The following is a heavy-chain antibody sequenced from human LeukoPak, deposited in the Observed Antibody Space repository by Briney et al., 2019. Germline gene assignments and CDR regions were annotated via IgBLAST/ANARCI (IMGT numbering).Heavy chain of an antibody. V-gene: IGHV3-74*01. CDR2: ISGDESST. CDR3: ARGGYTYGPATLGALDI. D-gene: IGHD5-18*01. Sequence: PGGSLRLSCAASGFTFSSYWMHWVRQAPGKGLVWVSHISGDESSTSCADSVEGRFTISRDNAKNTLYLQMNSLRAEDTAVYYCARGGYTYGPATLGALDIWGPGTMVPVSS. J-gene: IGHJ3*02. CDR1: GFTFSSYW.